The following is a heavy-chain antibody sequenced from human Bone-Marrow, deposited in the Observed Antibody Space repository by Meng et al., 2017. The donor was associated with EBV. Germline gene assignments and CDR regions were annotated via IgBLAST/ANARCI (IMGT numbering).Heavy chain of an antibody. CDR1: GYTFTSYA. CDR2: INAGNGNT. CDR3: ARKHDYGDHFDY. V-gene: IGHV1-3*01. Sequence: QVPLVHPGAEVKEPGAQVKLYFKAAGYTFTSYAMHWVGQAPGQRLEWMGWINAGNGNTKYSPKFQGRVTITRDTSASTAYMELSSLRSEDTAVYYCARKHDYGDHFDYWGQGTLVTVSS. D-gene: IGHD4-17*01. J-gene: IGHJ4*02.